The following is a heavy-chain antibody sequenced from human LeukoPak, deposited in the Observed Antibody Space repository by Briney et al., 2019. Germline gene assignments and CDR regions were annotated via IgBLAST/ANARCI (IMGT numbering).Heavy chain of an antibody. CDR2: ISDSSTTI. CDR1: GFTFSSYN. Sequence: GGSLRLSCAASGFTFSSYNMNWVRQAPGKGLEWVSYISDSSTTIYYAHSVKGRFTISRDNAKNSLYLQMNSLRAEDTAVYYCARDRGGAYDFWSGYYTGYFDYWGQGTLVPVSS. D-gene: IGHD3-3*01. V-gene: IGHV3-48*01. CDR3: ARDRGGAYDFWSGYYTGYFDY. J-gene: IGHJ4*02.